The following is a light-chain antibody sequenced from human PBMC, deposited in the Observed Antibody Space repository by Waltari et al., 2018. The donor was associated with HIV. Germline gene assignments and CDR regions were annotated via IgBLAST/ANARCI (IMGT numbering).Light chain of an antibody. CDR2: GAS. CDR3: QQYGSSPGLT. V-gene: IGKV3-20*01. J-gene: IGKJ4*01. Sequence: IILTQSRRTLSLDPGEGPTVSCRASQSVSSSYLAWYQQKPGQAPRLLIYGASSRATGIPDRFSGSGSGTDFTLTISRLEPEDFAVYYCQQYGSSPGLTFGGGTKVEIK. CDR1: QSVSSSY.